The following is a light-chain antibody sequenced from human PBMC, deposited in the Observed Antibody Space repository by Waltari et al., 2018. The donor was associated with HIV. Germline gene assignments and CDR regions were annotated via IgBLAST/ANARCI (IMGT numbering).Light chain of an antibody. V-gene: IGKV3-11*01. CDR1: QRVATY. CDR3: QQRSFPIT. Sequence: EIMLTQSPATLSLSPGKRATLSCRASQRVATYLAWFQQKPGQAPRLLIYDASNRATVVPARFGGSGSGTDFTLTISRLEPEDFGVYYCQQRSFPITFGQGTRLEI. J-gene: IGKJ5*01. CDR2: DAS.